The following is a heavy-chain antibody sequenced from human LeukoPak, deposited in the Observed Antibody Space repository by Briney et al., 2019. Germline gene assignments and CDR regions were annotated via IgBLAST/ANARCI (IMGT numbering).Heavy chain of an antibody. J-gene: IGHJ4*02. Sequence: GGSLRLSCAASGFTFSSYSMNWVRQAPGKGLEWVSSISRSSNYIYYADSVKGRFTISRDNAKNSLYLQINSLRAEDMSVYYCAWGENNYGYYYFDYWGQGTLVTVSS. CDR3: AWGENNYGYYYFDY. CDR2: ISRSSNYI. D-gene: IGHD5-24*01. CDR1: GFTFSSYS. V-gene: IGHV3-21*01.